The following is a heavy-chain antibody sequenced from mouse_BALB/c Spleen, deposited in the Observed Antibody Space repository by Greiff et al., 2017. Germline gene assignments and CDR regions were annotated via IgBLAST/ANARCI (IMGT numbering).Heavy chain of an antibody. J-gene: IGHJ3*01. CDR1: GFTFSSYA. D-gene: IGHD2-4*01. V-gene: IGHV5-6-5*01. Sequence: DVMLVESGGGLVKPGGSLKLSCAASGFTFSSYAMSWVRQTPEKRLEWVASISSGGSTYYPDSVKGRFTISRDNARNILYLQMSSLRSEDTAMYYCAIYYDYDGAWFAYWGQGTLVTVSA. CDR2: ISSGGST. CDR3: AIYYDYDGAWFAY.